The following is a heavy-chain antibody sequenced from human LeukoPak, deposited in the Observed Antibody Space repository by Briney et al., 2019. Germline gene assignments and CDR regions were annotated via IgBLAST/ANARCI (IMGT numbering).Heavy chain of an antibody. V-gene: IGHV4-34*01. CDR1: GGSFSGYY. Sequence: SETLSLTCAVYGGSFSGYYWSWIRQPPGKGLEWIGEINHSGSTNYNPSLKSRVTISVDTSKNQFSLKLSSVTVADTAVYYCARGPFDYWGQGTLVTVSS. J-gene: IGHJ4*02. CDR2: INHSGST. CDR3: ARGPFDY.